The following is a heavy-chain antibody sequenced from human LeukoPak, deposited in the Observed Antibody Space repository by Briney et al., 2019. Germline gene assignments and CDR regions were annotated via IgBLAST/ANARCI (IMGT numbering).Heavy chain of an antibody. CDR2: ISGSGGST. Sequence: GSLRLSCVASGFTFSSYAMSWVRQAPGKGLEWVSGISGSGGSTYYAGSVKGRFTISRDNSKNTLFLQMNSLGAEDTAVYYCAKETYSSGWYPYFDYWGQGTLVTVSS. J-gene: IGHJ4*02. CDR3: AKETYSSGWYPYFDY. CDR1: GFTFSSYA. D-gene: IGHD6-19*01. V-gene: IGHV3-23*01.